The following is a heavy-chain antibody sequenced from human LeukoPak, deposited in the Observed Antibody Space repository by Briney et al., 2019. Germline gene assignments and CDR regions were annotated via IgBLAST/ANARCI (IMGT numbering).Heavy chain of an antibody. CDR3: ARAPADLLHGRAFYI. D-gene: IGHD3-3*01. J-gene: IGHJ3*02. CDR1: GDSVSSNSAA. CDR2: TYYRSNWFY. Sequence: SQTLSLTCAISGDSVSSNSAAWNWIRQSPSRGLEWLGRTYYRSNWFYESAASVKSRITINPDTSRNQFSLHLNSVIPEDTAVYFCARAPADLLHGRAFYIFGQGIMVTVSS. V-gene: IGHV6-1*01.